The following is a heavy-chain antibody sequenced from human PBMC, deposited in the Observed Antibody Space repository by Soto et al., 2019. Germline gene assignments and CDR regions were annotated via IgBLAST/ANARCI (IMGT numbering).Heavy chain of an antibody. CDR3: ARYGSGNLPSFDY. Sequence: PSETLSLTCTVSGGSISSYYWSWIRQPPGKGLEWIGYIYHSGSTNYNPSLKSRVTISVDTSKNQFSLKLSSVTAADTAVYYCARYGSGNLPSFDYWGQGTLVTVSS. D-gene: IGHD3-10*01. CDR1: GGSISSYY. J-gene: IGHJ4*02. CDR2: IYHSGST. V-gene: IGHV4-59*01.